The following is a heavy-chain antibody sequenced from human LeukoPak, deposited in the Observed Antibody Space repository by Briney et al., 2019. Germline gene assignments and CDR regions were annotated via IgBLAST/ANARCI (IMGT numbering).Heavy chain of an antibody. V-gene: IGHV1-2*06. J-gene: IGHJ4*02. CDR1: GYTFTGYY. D-gene: IGHD1-1*01. CDR2: INPNSGGT. CDR3: ARSKAGTLLDFDY. Sequence: ASVKVSCKASGYTFTGYYMHWVRQAPGQGLEWMGRINPNSGGTNYAQKFQGRVTMTRDTSISTAYLELSRLRSDDTAVYYCARSKAGTLLDFDYWGQGPLVTVSS.